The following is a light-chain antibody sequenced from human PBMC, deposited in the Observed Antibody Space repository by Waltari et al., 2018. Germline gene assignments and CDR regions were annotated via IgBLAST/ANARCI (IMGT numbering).Light chain of an antibody. V-gene: IGKV3-11*01. Sequence: DIVLTQSPGTLSLSPGESATLSCRASQSLNRYLAWYQHKPGQAPRLLIYDASNRATGIPARFSGSGSGTDFTLTISSLEPEDFAVYYCQQRANWPPVTFGQGTRLEIK. CDR1: QSLNRY. CDR2: DAS. J-gene: IGKJ5*01. CDR3: QQRANWPPVT.